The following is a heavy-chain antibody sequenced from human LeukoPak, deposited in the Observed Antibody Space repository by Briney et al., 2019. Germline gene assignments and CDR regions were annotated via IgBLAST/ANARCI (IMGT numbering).Heavy chain of an antibody. J-gene: IGHJ4*02. V-gene: IGHV4-61*02. Sequence: SETLSLTCTVSGGSISSGSYYWSWIRQPAGKGLEWIGRIYTSGSTNYNPSLKGRVTISVDTSKNQFSLKLSSVTAADTAVYYCARDYSLWSGSNFDYWGQGTLVTVSS. CDR2: IYTSGST. CDR1: GGSISSGSYY. D-gene: IGHD3-3*01. CDR3: ARDYSLWSGSNFDY.